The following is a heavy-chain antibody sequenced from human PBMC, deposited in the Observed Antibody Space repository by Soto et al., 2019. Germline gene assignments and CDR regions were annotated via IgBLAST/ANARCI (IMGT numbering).Heavy chain of an antibody. V-gene: IGHV1-24*01. CDR1: GYTLTELS. J-gene: IGHJ3*02. Sequence: ASVKVSCKVSGYTLTELSMHWVRQAPGKGLEWMGGFDPEDGETIYAQKFQGRVTMTEDTSTDTAHMELSSLRSEDTAVYYCATDRVAAAGTNHAFDIWGQGTMVTVSS. CDR2: FDPEDGET. D-gene: IGHD6-13*01. CDR3: ATDRVAAAGTNHAFDI.